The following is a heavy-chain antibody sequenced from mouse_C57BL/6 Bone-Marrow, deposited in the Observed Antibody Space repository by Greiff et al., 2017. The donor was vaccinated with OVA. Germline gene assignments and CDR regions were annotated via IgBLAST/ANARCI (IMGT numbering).Heavy chain of an antibody. CDR2: ISSGGDYI. Sequence: EVHVVESGEGLVKPGGSLKLSCAASGFTFSSYAMSWVRQTPETRLEWVAYISSGGDYIYYADTVKGRFTISRYNARNTLYLQMSSLKSEDTAMYYCTTGTAWFAYWGQGTLVTVSA. CDR1: GFTFSSYA. V-gene: IGHV5-9-1*02. CDR3: TTGTAWFAY. J-gene: IGHJ3*01. D-gene: IGHD4-1*01.